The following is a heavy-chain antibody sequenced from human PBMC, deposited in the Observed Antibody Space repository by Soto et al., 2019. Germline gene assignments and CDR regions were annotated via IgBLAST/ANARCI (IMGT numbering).Heavy chain of an antibody. CDR3: ARSRGYSYGYSDY. V-gene: IGHV3-21*01. CDR2: ISSSSSYI. J-gene: IGHJ4*02. Sequence: GGSLRLSCAASGFTFSRYSMNWVRQAPGKGLEWVSSISSSSSYIYYADSVKGRFTISRDNAKNSLYLQMNSLRAEDTAVYYCARSRGYSYGYSDYWGQGTLVTVSS. CDR1: GFTFSRYS. D-gene: IGHD5-18*01.